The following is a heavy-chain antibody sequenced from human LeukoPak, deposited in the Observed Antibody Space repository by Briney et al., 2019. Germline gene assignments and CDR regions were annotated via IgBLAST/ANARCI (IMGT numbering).Heavy chain of an antibody. V-gene: IGHV4-39*01. CDR3: ARFYSSSWYSFFDC. CDR1: GGSISGSSYY. Sequence: PSETLSLTCTVSGGSISGSSYYWGWIRQPPGKGLEWIGSIYYSGSTYYNPSLKSRVTISVDTSKNQFSLKLSSVTAADTAVYYCARFYSSSWYSFFDCWGQGTLVTVSS. J-gene: IGHJ4*02. CDR2: IYYSGST. D-gene: IGHD6-13*01.